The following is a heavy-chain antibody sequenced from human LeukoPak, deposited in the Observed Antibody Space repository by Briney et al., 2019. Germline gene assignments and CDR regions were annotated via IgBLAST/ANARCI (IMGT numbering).Heavy chain of an antibody. J-gene: IGHJ6*02. D-gene: IGHD1-26*01. V-gene: IGHV1-18*04. Sequence: ASVKVSCKASGYTFTGYYLHWVRQAPGQGLEWMGWISAYNGNTNYAQKLQGRVTMTTDTPTSTAYMELRGLRSDDTAVYYCARSKWELRTDYYYYYGMDVWGQGTTVTVSS. CDR3: ARSKWELRTDYYYYYGMDV. CDR1: GYTFTGYY. CDR2: ISAYNGNT.